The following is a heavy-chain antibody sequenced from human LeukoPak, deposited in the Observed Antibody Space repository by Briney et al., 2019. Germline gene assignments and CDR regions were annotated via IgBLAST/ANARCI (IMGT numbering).Heavy chain of an antibody. CDR1: GYTFTSYG. J-gene: IGHJ4*02. CDR3: AREWVRDYYDSSGPFDY. D-gene: IGHD3-22*01. Sequence: ASVKVSCKASGYTFTSYGISWVRQAPGQGLEWTGWISAYNGNTNYAQKLQGRVTMTTDTSTSTAYMELRSLRSDDTAVYYCAREWVRDYYDSSGPFDYWGQGTLVTVSS. CDR2: ISAYNGNT. V-gene: IGHV1-18*01.